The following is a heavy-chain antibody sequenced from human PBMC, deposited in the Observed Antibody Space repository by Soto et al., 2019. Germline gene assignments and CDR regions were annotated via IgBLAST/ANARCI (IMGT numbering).Heavy chain of an antibody. D-gene: IGHD2-2*01. Sequence: GESLKISCKGSVDSFTSYCIGWLRQMPVKGLEWMGIIYPCDSDTRYSPSFQGQVTISADKSISTAYLQWSRLKASDTAMYYGARHPAGSSTPMAFWGQGTTVTLSS. CDR1: VDSFTSYC. V-gene: IGHV5-51*01. J-gene: IGHJ6*02. CDR3: ARHPAGSSTPMAF. CDR2: IYPCDSDT.